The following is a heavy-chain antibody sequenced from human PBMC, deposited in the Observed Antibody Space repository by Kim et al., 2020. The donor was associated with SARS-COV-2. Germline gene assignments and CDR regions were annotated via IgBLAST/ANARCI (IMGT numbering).Heavy chain of an antibody. Sequence: DSVKGRFTISRDNAKNTLYLQMNSLRAEDTAVYYCAKWIVGATKDYFDYWGQGTLVTVSS. CDR3: AKWIVGATKDYFDY. J-gene: IGHJ4*02. D-gene: IGHD1-26*01. V-gene: IGHV3-23*01.